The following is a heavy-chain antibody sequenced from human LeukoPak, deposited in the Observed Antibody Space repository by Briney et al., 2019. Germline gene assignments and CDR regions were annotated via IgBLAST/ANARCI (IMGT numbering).Heavy chain of an antibody. Sequence: GGSLRLSCAASGFTFSDYSMNWVRQAPGKGLEWVSSISSNSAYLYYVDSLRGRFTVSRDNAKNSLYLHMDSLRAEDTAVYYCARGAYSSGWAYFDHWGQGTLVTVSS. V-gene: IGHV3-21*01. CDR3: ARGAYSSGWAYFDH. CDR1: GFTFSDYS. J-gene: IGHJ4*02. CDR2: ISSNSAYL. D-gene: IGHD6-19*01.